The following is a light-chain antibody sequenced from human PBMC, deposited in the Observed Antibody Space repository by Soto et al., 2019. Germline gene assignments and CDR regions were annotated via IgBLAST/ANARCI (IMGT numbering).Light chain of an antibody. CDR1: QSVRSK. Sequence: EIVMTQSPGTLSVSPGERVTLSCRASQSVRSKLVWYQRKPGQAPRLLIYDTSTRATGVPTRFSGSRSGAEFTLTINSLQSEDFAVYYCQPYNNWPLTFGGGTKVDI. J-gene: IGKJ4*01. CDR3: QPYNNWPLT. V-gene: IGKV3-15*01. CDR2: DTS.